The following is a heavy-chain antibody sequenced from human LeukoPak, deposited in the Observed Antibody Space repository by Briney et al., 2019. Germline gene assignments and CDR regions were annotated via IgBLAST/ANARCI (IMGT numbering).Heavy chain of an antibody. J-gene: IGHJ6*03. D-gene: IGHD4-11*01. CDR3: ARSEVTTLKYYMDV. V-gene: IGHV1-2*06. Sequence: ASVKVSCKASGYTFTGYYMHWVRQAPGQGLEWMGRINPNSGGTNYAQKFQGRVTMTRDTSISTAYMELSSLRSEDTAVYYCARSEVTTLKYYMDVWGKGTTVTVSS. CDR1: GYTFTGYY. CDR2: INPNSGGT.